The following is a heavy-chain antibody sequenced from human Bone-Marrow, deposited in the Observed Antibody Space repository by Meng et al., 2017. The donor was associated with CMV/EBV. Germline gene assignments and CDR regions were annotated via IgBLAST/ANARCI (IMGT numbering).Heavy chain of an antibody. V-gene: IGHV1-69*12. Sequence: QVQLVQSGAEVKKPGSSVKVSCKASGCTFSSYAISWVRQAPGQGLEWMGGIIPIFGTANYAQKFQGRVTITADESTSTAYMELSSLRSEDTAVYYCARVRYYDYVWGSYRYLWFDPWGQGTLVTVSS. CDR1: GCTFSSYA. CDR2: IIPIFGTA. CDR3: ARVRYYDYVWGSYRYLWFDP. J-gene: IGHJ5*02. D-gene: IGHD3-16*02.